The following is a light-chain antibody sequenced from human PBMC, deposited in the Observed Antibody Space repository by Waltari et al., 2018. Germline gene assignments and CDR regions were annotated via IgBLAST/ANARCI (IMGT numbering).Light chain of an antibody. V-gene: IGLV5-37*01. CDR2: YNSDSEK. Sequence: QPVLTQPPSSSASPGESARLTCTLPSDINVGDFIICWYQQKPGSPPRFLLYYNSDSEKAQGAGVPRRFSGSKDASANAGILLISGLQSEDEADYYCMFWPSNVWVFGGGTKLTVL. CDR1: SDINVGDFI. J-gene: IGLJ3*02. CDR3: MFWPSNVWV.